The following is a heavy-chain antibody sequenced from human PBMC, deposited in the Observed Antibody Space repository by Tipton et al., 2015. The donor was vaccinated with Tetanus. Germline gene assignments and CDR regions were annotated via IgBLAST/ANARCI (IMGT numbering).Heavy chain of an antibody. CDR3: ARSADNWFDP. CDR1: GGSLNSGTSY. V-gene: IGHV4-39*01. Sequence: TLSLTCTVSGGSLNSGTSYWDWIRQPPGKGLEWIGNVYYNGNTLENPSLKGRVTLSLDKSKNQFSLKLTSVTAADTAVYFCARSADNWFDPWGQGTLVTVSS. CDR2: VYYNGNT. J-gene: IGHJ5*02.